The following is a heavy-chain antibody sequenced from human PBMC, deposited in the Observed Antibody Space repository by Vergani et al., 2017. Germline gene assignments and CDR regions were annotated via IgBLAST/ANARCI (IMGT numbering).Heavy chain of an antibody. CDR1: GGSISSGGYY. D-gene: IGHD2-2*01. V-gene: IGHV4-31*03. CDR2: IYHSGST. J-gene: IGHJ2*01. CDR3: ARGTEIGYCSSTSCPGYFDL. Sequence: QVQLQESGPGLVKPSQTLSLTCTVSGGSISSGGYYWSWIRQHPGKGLEWIGYIYHSGSTYYNPSLKSRVTISVDRSKNQFSLKLSSVTAADTAVYYCARGTEIGYCSSTSCPGYFDLWGRGTLVTVSS.